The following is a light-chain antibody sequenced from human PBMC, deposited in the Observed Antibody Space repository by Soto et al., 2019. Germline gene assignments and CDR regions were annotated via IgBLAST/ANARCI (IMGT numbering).Light chain of an antibody. CDR2: WAS. CDR3: QQYYSTPFS. V-gene: IGKV4-1*01. Sequence: DIVMTQSPDSLAVSLGERATINCKSSQSVLHSSKNKNYVAWYQQQPGQPPKLLIFWASTRESGVLDRFSGSGSGTDFTLSISSLQAEDVAVYYCQQYYSTPFSFGPGTKVDIK. CDR1: QSVLHSSKNKNY. J-gene: IGKJ3*01.